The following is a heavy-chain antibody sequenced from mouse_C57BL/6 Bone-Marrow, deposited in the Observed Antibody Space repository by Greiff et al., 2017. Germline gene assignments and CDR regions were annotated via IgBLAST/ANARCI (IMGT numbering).Heavy chain of an antibody. J-gene: IGHJ1*03. CDR2: ISSGSSTI. CDR1: GFTFSDYG. CDR3: ARKEITTALDWYFDV. V-gene: IGHV5-17*01. D-gene: IGHD1-2*01. Sequence: EVKLVESGGGLVKPGGSLKLSCAASGFTFSDYGMHWVRQAPEKGLEWVAYISSGSSTINYADTVKGRFTISRDTAKNTLFLQMTSLRSEDTAMYYCARKEITTALDWYFDVWGTGTTVTVSS.